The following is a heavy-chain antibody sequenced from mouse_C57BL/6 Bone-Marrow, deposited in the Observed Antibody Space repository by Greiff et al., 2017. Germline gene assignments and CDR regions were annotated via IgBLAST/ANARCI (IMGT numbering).Heavy chain of an antibody. Sequence: QVQLQQPGAELVMPGASVKLSCKASGYTFTSYWMHWVKQRPGQALEWIGEIDPSDSYTNYNQKFKGKSTLTVDKSSSTAYMQLSSLTSEDSAVYYCARLVRYYFDYWGQGTTLTVSS. CDR1: GYTFTSYW. V-gene: IGHV1-69*01. D-gene: IGHD2-1*01. J-gene: IGHJ2*01. CDR2: IDPSDSYT. CDR3: ARLVRYYFDY.